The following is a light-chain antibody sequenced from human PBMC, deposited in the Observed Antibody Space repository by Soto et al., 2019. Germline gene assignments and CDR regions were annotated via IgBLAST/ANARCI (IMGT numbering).Light chain of an antibody. J-gene: IGLJ1*01. CDR3: CSYTGSSSFYV. V-gene: IGLV2-23*02. CDR2: EVN. Sequence: QSVLTPPASVSGSPGQSITISCTGTSSDVGNYNLVSWYQQHPDKAPKFMIYEVNKRPSGVSNRFSGSKSGNTASLTISGLQAEDEAEYYCCSYTGSSSFYVFGTGTKVTVL. CDR1: SSDVGNYNL.